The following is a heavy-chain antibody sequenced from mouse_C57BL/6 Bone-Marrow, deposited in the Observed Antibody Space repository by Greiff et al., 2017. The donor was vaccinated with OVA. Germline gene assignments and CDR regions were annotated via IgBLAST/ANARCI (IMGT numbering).Heavy chain of an antibody. D-gene: IGHD2-1*01. CDR3: TTAGGNYEIDY. J-gene: IGHJ2*01. CDR2: IDPENGDT. Sequence: VQLQQSGAELVRPGASVKLSCTASGFNIKDDYMNWVKQRPEQGLEWIGWIDPENGDTEYASKFQGKATITADTSSNTAYLQLSSLTSEETAVDYCTTAGGNYEIDYWGQGTTLTVSS. CDR1: GFNIKDDY. V-gene: IGHV14-4*01.